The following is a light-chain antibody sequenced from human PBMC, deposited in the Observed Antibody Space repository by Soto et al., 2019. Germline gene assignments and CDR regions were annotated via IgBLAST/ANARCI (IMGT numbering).Light chain of an antibody. CDR3: KQRGTWPPS. CDR2: DAS. Sequence: ENVLTQSPGALSLSPGENATLSCRTSQSVSAYFAWYQQKLAQAPRLLIYDASKRATGIPTRFSGGGSGTDFTHTISSLETDDFAVYYCKQRGTWPPSFGQGTKVEV. J-gene: IGKJ1*01. CDR1: QSVSAY. V-gene: IGKV3-11*01.